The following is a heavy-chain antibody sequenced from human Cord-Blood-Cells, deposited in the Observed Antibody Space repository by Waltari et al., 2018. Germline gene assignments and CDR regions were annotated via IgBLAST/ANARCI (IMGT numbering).Heavy chain of an antibody. CDR1: GFTFRSYA. J-gene: IGHJ4*02. D-gene: IGHD6-13*01. Sequence: EVQLLESGGGLVQPGGSLRLSCAASGFTFRSYAMSWVRQAPGKGLEWVAAISGSGGITYYADPLKGRFTITRDNSKNTLYLQMNSLRAEDTAVYYCATLGGAAADYWGQGTLVTVSS. V-gene: IGHV3-23*01. CDR2: ISGSGGIT. CDR3: ATLGGAAADY.